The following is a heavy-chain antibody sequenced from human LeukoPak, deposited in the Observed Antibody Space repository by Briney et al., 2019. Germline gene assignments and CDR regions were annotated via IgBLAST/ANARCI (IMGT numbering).Heavy chain of an antibody. CDR3: ARAAGFRTYYYDSSGYFDY. Sequence: SETLSLTCTVSGGSISSYYWSWIRQPAGKGLEWIGRIYTSGSTNYNPSLKSRVTMSVDTSKNQFSLKLSSVTAADTAVYYCARAAGFRTYYYDSSGYFDYWGQGTLVTVSS. V-gene: IGHV4-4*07. J-gene: IGHJ4*02. D-gene: IGHD3-22*01. CDR2: IYTSGST. CDR1: GGSISSYY.